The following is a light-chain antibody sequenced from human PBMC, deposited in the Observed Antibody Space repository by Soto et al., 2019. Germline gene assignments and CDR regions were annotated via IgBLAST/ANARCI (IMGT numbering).Light chain of an antibody. J-gene: IGLJ1*01. CDR1: TSNIGSNP. CDR2: TNN. V-gene: IGLV1-44*01. CDR3: AAWDDRLNGPSYV. Sequence: QSVVTQPPSVSGTPGQTVTISCSGSTSNIGSNPVNWYQQLPGTAPRLLISTNNQRPSGVPDRFSGSRSGTSASLAISGLQSEDEADYYCAAWDDRLNGPSYVFGTGTKVTVL.